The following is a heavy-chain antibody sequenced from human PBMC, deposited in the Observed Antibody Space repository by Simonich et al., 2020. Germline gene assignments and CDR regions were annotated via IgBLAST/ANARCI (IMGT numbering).Heavy chain of an antibody. CDR2: ISSSSSYI. D-gene: IGHD1-1*01. Sequence: EVQLVESGGGLVKPGGSLRLSCAASGFTFSSYSMNWVCQAPGKGLEWVSSISSSSSYIYYAYSVKGRFTISRDNAKNSLYLQMNSLRAEDTAVYYCARANERDYWGQGTLVTVSS. CDR1: GFTFSSYS. CDR3: ARANERDY. J-gene: IGHJ4*02. V-gene: IGHV3-21*01.